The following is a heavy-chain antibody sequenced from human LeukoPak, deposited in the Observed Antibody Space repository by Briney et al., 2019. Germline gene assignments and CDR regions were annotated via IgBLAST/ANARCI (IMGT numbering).Heavy chain of an antibody. CDR2: IKRKNDLGTT. CDR3: TAENFLYAFDI. Sequence: GGSLRLSCAASGFTFSSYAMSWVRQAPGKGLEWVGRIKRKNDLGTTDYAAPVKARFTISRDDSKNTLYLQMNSLKTEDTAVYYCTAENFLYAFDIWGQGTMVTVSS. V-gene: IGHV3-15*01. CDR1: GFTFSSYA. D-gene: IGHD1-7*01. J-gene: IGHJ3*02.